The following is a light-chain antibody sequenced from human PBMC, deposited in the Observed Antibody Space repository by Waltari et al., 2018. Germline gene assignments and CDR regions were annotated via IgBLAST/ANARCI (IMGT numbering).Light chain of an antibody. CDR2: EGS. CDR3: CSYAGREVV. V-gene: IGLV2-23*01. Sequence: QSALTQPASVSGSPGQSITISCTGTSSDVGSYKLVSWYQQHPGKAPKLTIYEGSKRPAGVSNRFSGSKSGNTASLTISGLQAEDEADYYCCSYAGREVVFGGGTNLTVL. CDR1: SSDVGSYKL. J-gene: IGLJ2*01.